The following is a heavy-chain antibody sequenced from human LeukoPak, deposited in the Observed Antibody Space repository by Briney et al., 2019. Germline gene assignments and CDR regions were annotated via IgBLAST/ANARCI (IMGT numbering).Heavy chain of an antibody. V-gene: IGHV3-33*08. CDR3: ARYGRTYDSSGYYTLTFDY. D-gene: IGHD3-22*01. CDR2: IWYDGSNK. Sequence: GRSLRLSCAASGFTFSSYAMHWVRQAPGKGLEWVAVIWYDGSNKYYADSVKGRFTISRDNSKNTLYLQMNSLRAEDTAVYYCARYGRTYDSSGYYTLTFDYWGQGTLVTVSS. J-gene: IGHJ4*02. CDR1: GFTFSSYA.